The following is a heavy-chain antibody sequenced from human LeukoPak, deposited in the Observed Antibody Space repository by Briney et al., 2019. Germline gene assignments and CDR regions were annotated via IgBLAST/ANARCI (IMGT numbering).Heavy chain of an antibody. D-gene: IGHD6-19*01. V-gene: IGHV3-64*04. CDR1: GFPFSSYA. CDR2: ISDSGGST. J-gene: IGHJ2*01. CDR3: ARDSWIAVGGTGYFDL. Sequence: PGGSLRLSCSASGFPFSSYAMHWVRQAPGKGLEYVSAISDSGGSTYYADSVKGRFTISRDNSKNTLYLQMNSLRAEDTAVYYCARDSWIAVGGTGYFDLWGRGTLVTVSS.